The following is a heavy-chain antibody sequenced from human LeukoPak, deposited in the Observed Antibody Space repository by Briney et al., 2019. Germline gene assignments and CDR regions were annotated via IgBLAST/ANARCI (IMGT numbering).Heavy chain of an antibody. CDR1: GFTFSYYE. D-gene: IGHD3-10*02. Sequence: GGSLRLSCAASGFTFSYYEMNWVRQAPGKGLEWGSYISSSGGTVTYADSVKGRFTISRDNAKNSLYLQMNSLRAEDTAVYYCAELGITMIGGVWGKGTTVTISS. CDR2: ISSSGGTV. J-gene: IGHJ6*04. V-gene: IGHV3-48*03. CDR3: AELGITMIGGV.